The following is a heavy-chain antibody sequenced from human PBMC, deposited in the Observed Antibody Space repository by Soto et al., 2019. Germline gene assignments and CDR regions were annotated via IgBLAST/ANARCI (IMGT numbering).Heavy chain of an antibody. CDR2: IWDNGSNK. D-gene: IGHD1-1*01. V-gene: IGHV3-33*01. J-gene: IGHJ4*02. Sequence: PGGSLRLSCAASGFKFSDYGMHWVRQAPGKGLEWVSVIWDNGSNKYYADSVKGRFTISRDNSKNTLYLEMNSLRAADTAVYYCARGGIAPPGPDIYYFDHWGQGALVTVSS. CDR1: GFKFSDYG. CDR3: ARGGIAPPGPDIYYFDH.